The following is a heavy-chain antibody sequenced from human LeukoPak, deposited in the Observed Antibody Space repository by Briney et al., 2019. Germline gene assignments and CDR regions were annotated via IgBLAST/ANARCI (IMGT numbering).Heavy chain of an antibody. D-gene: IGHD2-2*01. J-gene: IGHJ3*02. CDR1: GGSFSGYY. V-gene: IGHV4-34*01. Sequence: PSETLSLTCAVYGGSFSGYYWSWIRQPPGKGLEWIGEINHSGSTNYNPSLKSRVTISVDTSKNQFSLKLSSVTAADTAVYYCARRGLVPAFDIWGQGTMVTVAS. CDR3: ARRGLVPAFDI. CDR2: INHSGST.